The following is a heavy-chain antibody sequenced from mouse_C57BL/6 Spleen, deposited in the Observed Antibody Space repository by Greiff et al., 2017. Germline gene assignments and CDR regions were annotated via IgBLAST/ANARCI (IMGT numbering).Heavy chain of an antibody. CDR2: IYPRSGNT. CDR1: GYTFTSYG. J-gene: IGHJ2*01. CDR3: ARKGYYGSSSYYFDY. D-gene: IGHD1-1*01. Sequence: QVQLQQSGAELARPGASVKLSCKASGYTFTSYGISWVKQRTGQGLEWIGEIYPRSGNTYYNEKFKGKATLTADKSSSTAYMELRSLTSEDSAVYFCARKGYYGSSSYYFDYWGQGTTRTVSS. V-gene: IGHV1-81*01.